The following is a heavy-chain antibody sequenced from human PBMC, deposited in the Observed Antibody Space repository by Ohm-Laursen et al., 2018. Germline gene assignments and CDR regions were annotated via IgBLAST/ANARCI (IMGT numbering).Heavy chain of an antibody. CDR1: GGSISSSSYY. V-gene: IGHV4-39*07. D-gene: IGHD3-10*01. CDR3: ARYGETRGFDP. Sequence: SDTLSLTCTVSGGSISSSSYYWGWIRQPPGKGLEWIGSIYYSGSTYYNPSLKSRVTISVDTSQNQLSLKVSSVTAADTDVYYCARYGETRGFDPWGQGTLVTVSS. CDR2: IYYSGST. J-gene: IGHJ5*02.